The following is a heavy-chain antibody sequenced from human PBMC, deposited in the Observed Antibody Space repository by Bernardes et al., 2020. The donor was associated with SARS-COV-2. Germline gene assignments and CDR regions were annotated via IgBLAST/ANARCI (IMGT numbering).Heavy chain of an antibody. D-gene: IGHD4-4*01. CDR2: LRGSGSRT. V-gene: IGHV3-23*01. Sequence: GGSLRLSCAASGFTFSNYAMSWVRQAPGKGLEWVSALRGSGSRTYYTDSVKGRFSISRDNSKNTLYLQMNSLRAEDTAVYYCAKGGDYSNYELDYWGQGTLVTVSS. CDR3: AKGGDYSNYELDY. CDR1: GFTFSNYA. J-gene: IGHJ4*02.